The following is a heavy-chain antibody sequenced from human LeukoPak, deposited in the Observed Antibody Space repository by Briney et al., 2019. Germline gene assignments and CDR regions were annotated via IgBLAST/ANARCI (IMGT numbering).Heavy chain of an antibody. J-gene: IGHJ6*02. Sequence: PGGSLRLSCAASGFTFSSYAMSWFRQAPGKGLECVSAISGSGGSTYYADSVRGRFTISRDSSRNTLYLQMHSLRAEDMAVYYCAKGLDYYGSGGGMDVWGQGTTVTVSS. CDR2: ISGSGGST. V-gene: IGHV3-23*01. CDR3: AKGLDYYGSGGGMDV. CDR1: GFTFSSYA. D-gene: IGHD3-10*01.